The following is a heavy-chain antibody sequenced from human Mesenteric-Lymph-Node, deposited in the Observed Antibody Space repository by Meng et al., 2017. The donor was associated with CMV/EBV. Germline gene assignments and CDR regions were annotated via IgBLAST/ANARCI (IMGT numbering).Heavy chain of an antibody. CDR2: MNPNSGNT. J-gene: IGHJ5*02. Sequence: ASVKVSCKASGYTFTSYDINWVRQATGQGLEWMGWMNPNSGNTGYAQKFQGRVTITRNTSISTAYMELSSLRSEDTAVYYCARGGTQGNWFDPWGQGTLVTVSS. CDR3: ARGGTQGNWFDP. D-gene: IGHD3/OR15-3a*01. V-gene: IGHV1-8*03. CDR1: GYTFTSYD.